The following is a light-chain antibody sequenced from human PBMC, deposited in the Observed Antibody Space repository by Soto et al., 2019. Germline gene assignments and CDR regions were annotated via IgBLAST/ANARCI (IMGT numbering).Light chain of an antibody. CDR1: QSVNTN. Sequence: EIVMTQSPATLSVSPGQRVTLSCRASQSVNTNLAWYQQKPGQAPRLLIYGTSSRATGIPDRFSGSGSGTDFTLTISSLQPEDFATYYCQQANSFPLTFGGGTKVDI. V-gene: IGKV3D-15*01. CDR2: GTS. J-gene: IGKJ4*01. CDR3: QQANSFPLT.